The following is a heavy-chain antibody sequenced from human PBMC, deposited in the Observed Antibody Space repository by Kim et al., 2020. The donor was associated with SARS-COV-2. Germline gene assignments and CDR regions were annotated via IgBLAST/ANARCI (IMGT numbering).Heavy chain of an antibody. CDR1: GFTVSSNY. V-gene: IGHV3-66*01. CDR3: ARDRFNYYDSKIDAFDI. CDR2: IYSGGST. J-gene: IGHJ3*02. Sequence: GGSLRLSCAASGFTVSSNYMSWVRQAPGKGLEWVSVIYSGGSTYYADSVKGRFTISRDNSKNTLYLQMNSLRAEDTAVYYCARDRFNYYDSKIDAFDIWGQGTMVTVSS. D-gene: IGHD3-22*01.